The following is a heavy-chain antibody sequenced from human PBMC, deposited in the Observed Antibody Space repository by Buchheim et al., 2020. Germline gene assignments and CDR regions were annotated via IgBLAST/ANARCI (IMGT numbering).Heavy chain of an antibody. V-gene: IGHV3-33*01. CDR3: AREGTFTIFGVVIPYYYYGMDV. J-gene: IGHJ6*02. CDR2: IWYDGSNK. D-gene: IGHD3-3*01. Sequence: QVQLVESGGGVVQPGRSLRLSCAASGFTFSSYGMHWVRQAPGKGLEWVAVIWYDGSNKYYADSVKGRFTISRDNSKNTLYLKMNSLRAEDTAVYYCAREGTFTIFGVVIPYYYYGMDVWGQGTT. CDR1: GFTFSSYG.